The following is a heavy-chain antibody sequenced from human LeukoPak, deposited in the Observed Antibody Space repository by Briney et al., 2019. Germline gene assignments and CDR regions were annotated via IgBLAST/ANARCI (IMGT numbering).Heavy chain of an antibody. J-gene: IGHJ3*02. CDR3: ARDLSTYSSGWSEAFDI. CDR1: GGSISSGSYY. V-gene: IGHV4-61*02. D-gene: IGHD6-19*01. CDR2: IYTSGST. Sequence: SETLSLTCTVSGGSISSGSYYWSWIRQPAGKGLEWIGRIYTSGSTNYNPSLKSRVTISVDTYKNQFSLQLSSVNAADTAVYYCARDLSTYSSGWSEAFDIWGQGTMVTVSS.